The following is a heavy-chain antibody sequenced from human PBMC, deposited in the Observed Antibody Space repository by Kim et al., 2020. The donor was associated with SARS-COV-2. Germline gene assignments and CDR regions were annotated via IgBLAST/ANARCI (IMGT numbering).Heavy chain of an antibody. CDR1: GGSISSSSYY. D-gene: IGHD4-17*01. J-gene: IGHJ4*02. CDR2: IYYSGST. V-gene: IGHV4-39*01. CDR3: ARPRYGDYGTTYLDY. Sequence: SETLSLTCTVSGGSISSSSYYWGWIRQPPGKGLEWIGSIYYSGSTYYNPSLKSRVTISVDTSKNQFSLKLSSVTAADTAVYYCARPRYGDYGTTYLDYWGQGTLVTVSS.